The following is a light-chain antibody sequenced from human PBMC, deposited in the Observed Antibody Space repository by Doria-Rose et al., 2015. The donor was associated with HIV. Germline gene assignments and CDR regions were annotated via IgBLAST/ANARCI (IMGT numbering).Light chain of an antibody. CDR1: QSISTW. CDR2: KAS. J-gene: IGKJ1*01. CDR3: QQYNSYPRT. Sequence: TQSPSTLSASVGDRVTITCRASQSISTWLAWYQQIPGKAPKLLIYKASSLESGVPSRFSGRGSATEFTLAISSLQPDDFATYYCQQYNSYPRTFGQGTKVEIK. V-gene: IGKV1-5*03.